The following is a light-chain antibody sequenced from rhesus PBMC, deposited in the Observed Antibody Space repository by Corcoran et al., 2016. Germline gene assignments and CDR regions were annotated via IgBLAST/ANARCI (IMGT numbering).Light chain of an antibody. Sequence: EIVMTQSPATLALSPGERATLSCRASQSVSSYLAWYQQKPGQAPRLLIYGSPSRATGIPDRFSGSGAGTEVNLTISSLEPEDVGVYFCLQSSNWPQYSFGQGTKVEIK. V-gene: IGKV3-24*04. CDR2: GSP. J-gene: IGKJ2*01. CDR1: QSVSSY. CDR3: LQSSNWPQYS.